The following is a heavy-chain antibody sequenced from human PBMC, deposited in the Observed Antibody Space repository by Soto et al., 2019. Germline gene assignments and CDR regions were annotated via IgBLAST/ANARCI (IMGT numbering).Heavy chain of an antibody. D-gene: IGHD3-10*01. V-gene: IGHV1-69*02. CDR1: GGTFSRYT. J-gene: IGHJ5*02. CDR3: ARGSTIVRGAPSWFDP. CDR2: IIPIVAIA. Sequence: QVQLVQSGAEVKKPGSSVKVSCKASGGTFSRYTINWVRQAPGQGLEWMGRIIPIVAIANYTQKFQGRVTITADKSSATAYMELSSLRSDDTAVYYCARGSTIVRGAPSWFDPWGQGTLVTVSS.